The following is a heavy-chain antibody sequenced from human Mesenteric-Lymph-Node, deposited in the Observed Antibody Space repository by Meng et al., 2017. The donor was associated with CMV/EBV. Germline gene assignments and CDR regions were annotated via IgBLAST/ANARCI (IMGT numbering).Heavy chain of an antibody. CDR3: ATSYSTSFYYYGMDI. CDR2: ISSKGSNT. J-gene: IGHJ6*02. Sequence: GGSLRLSCAASGFSFSTYAMHWVRQAPGKGLEHVSTISSKGSNTYYADSVKGRFTISRDNSKNTLYLQMGSLRPEDMAVYFCATSYSTSFYYYGMDIWGQGTTVTVSS. V-gene: IGHV3-64*02. D-gene: IGHD6-6*01. CDR1: GFSFSTYA.